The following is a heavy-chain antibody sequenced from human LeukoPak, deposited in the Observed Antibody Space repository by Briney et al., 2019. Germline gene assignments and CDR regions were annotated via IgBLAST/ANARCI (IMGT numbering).Heavy chain of an antibody. CDR1: GGSISSYY. Sequence: PSETLSLTCTVSGGSISSYYWSWIRQPPGKGLEWIGYIFDSGSTSTSYNPSLKSRVTISVDMSKNQFSLKLSSVTAADTAVFYCARGFYGSGSYSSPGFHAFNVWGQGTMVTVSS. CDR3: ARGFYGSGSYSSPGFHAFNV. D-gene: IGHD3-10*01. J-gene: IGHJ3*01. CDR2: IFDSGSTST. V-gene: IGHV4-59*08.